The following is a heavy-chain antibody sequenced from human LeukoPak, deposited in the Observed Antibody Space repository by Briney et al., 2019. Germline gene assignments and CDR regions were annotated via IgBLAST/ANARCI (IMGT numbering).Heavy chain of an antibody. Sequence: PSETLSLTCTVSGGSSSSGDYYWSWIRQPPGKGLGWIGYIYYSGSTYYNPSLKSRVTISVDTSKNQFSLKLSSVTAADTAVYYCARSDELGLLDPWGQGTLVTVSS. V-gene: IGHV4-30-4*08. J-gene: IGHJ5*02. CDR3: ARSDELGLLDP. CDR2: IYYSGST. CDR1: GGSSSSGDYY. D-gene: IGHD7-27*01.